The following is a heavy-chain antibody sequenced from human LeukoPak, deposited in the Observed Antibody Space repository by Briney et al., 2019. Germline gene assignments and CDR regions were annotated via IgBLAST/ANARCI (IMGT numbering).Heavy chain of an antibody. V-gene: IGHV4-4*02. CDR3: AAKQNYGSAYGAFDL. J-gene: IGHJ3*01. CDR1: GASISSRNW. CDR2: IYPSGST. Sequence: PSETLSLTCAVSGASISSRNWWIWVRQPPGKGLEWIGEIYPSGSTNYNPSLKSRVTISVDKSKDQFSLKLSSVTAADTAVYYCAAKQNYGSAYGAFDLWGQGTMVTVSS. D-gene: IGHD3-10*01.